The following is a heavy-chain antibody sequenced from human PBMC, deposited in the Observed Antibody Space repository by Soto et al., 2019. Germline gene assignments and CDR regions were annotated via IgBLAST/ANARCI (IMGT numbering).Heavy chain of an antibody. J-gene: IGHJ4*02. CDR1: GYTFTGYY. CDR2: ISPHNGNA. Sequence: QLHLVQSGAEVKKPGASVKVSCKASGYTFTGYYMHWVRQAPGQGLEWMGWISPHNGNAKYAQKFQDRVTMTADTAASTVYMELRSLRSDDSAVFYCARDRSGWYDFWGQGTLVTVSA. D-gene: IGHD6-19*01. CDR3: ARDRSGWYDF. V-gene: IGHV1-18*04.